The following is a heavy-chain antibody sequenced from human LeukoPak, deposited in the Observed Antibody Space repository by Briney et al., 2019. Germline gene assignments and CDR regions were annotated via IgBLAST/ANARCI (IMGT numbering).Heavy chain of an antibody. V-gene: IGHV3-53*01. J-gene: IGHJ4*02. CDR1: GGSISSGGYS. CDR3: ASLVSGYAPFDY. Sequence: PSETLSLTCAVSGGSISSGGYSWSWIRQPPGKGLEWVSVIYSGGSTYYADSVKGRFTISRDNSKNTLYLQMNSLRAEDTAVYYCASLVSGYAPFDYWGQGTLVTVSS. D-gene: IGHD3-22*01. CDR2: IYSGGST.